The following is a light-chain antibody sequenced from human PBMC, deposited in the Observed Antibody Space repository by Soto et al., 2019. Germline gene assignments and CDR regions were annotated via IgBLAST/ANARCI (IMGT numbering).Light chain of an antibody. Sequence: QSALTQPRSVSGSPGQSVTISCTGTSSDVGGYNYVSWYQQHPGKAPQLMIYDVSKRPSGVPYRFSGSKSGNTASLTISGLQAEDEADYYCGSYAGSYTLVFGGGTKLTVL. CDR1: SSDVGGYNY. CDR3: GSYAGSYTLV. V-gene: IGLV2-11*01. J-gene: IGLJ2*01. CDR2: DVS.